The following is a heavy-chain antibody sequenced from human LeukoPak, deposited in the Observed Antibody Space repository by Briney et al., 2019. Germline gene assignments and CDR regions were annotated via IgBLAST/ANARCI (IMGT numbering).Heavy chain of an antibody. CDR2: IYYSGST. CDR1: GGSISGYY. V-gene: IGHV4-59*01. Sequence: SETLSFTCTVSGGSISGYYCSWIRQPPGKGLEWIGYIYYSGSTDYNPSLKSRVTISVDTSKNHFSLKLSSVTAADTAVYYCARSTIAVAGLFDYWGQGTLVTVSS. D-gene: IGHD6-19*01. CDR3: ARSTIAVAGLFDY. J-gene: IGHJ4*02.